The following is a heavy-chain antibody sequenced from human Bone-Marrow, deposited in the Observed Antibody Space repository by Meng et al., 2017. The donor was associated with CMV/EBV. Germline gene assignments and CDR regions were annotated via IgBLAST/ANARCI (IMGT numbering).Heavy chain of an antibody. CDR3: ARVFRTATVGWFDP. CDR1: GGTFSSYA. J-gene: IGHJ5*02. Sequence: KASGGTFSSYAISWVRQAPGQGLEWMGGIIPIFGTANYAQKFQGRVTITTDESTSTAYMELSSLRSEDTAVYYCARVFRTATVGWFDPWGQGTLVTVSS. CDR2: IIPIFGTA. D-gene: IGHD2-21*02. V-gene: IGHV1-69*05.